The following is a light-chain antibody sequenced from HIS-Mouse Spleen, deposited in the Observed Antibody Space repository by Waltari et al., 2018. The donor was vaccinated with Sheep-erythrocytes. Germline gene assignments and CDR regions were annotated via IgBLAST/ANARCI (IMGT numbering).Light chain of an antibody. CDR3: CSYAGSSTPWV. V-gene: IGLV2-23*01. CDR2: EGS. J-gene: IGLJ3*02. Sequence: LTQPASVSGSPGQSITISCTGTSSDVGSYNLVSWYQQHPGKAPKLMIYEGSKRPSGVSNRFSGSKSGNTASLTISGLQAEDEADYYCCSYAGSSTPWVFGGGTKLTVL. CDR1: SSDVGSYNL.